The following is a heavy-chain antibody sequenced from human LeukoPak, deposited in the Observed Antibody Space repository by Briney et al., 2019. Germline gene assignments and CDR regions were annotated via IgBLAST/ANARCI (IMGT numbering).Heavy chain of an antibody. J-gene: IGHJ4*02. V-gene: IGHV4-34*01. CDR3: ARRASPITLVRGALDY. CDR1: GGSFSGYY. D-gene: IGHD3-10*01. Sequence: PSETLSLTCAVYGGSFSGYYWSWIHQPPGKGLEWIGEINHSGSTNYNPSLKSRVTISVDTSKNQFSLKLSSVTAADTAVYYCARRASPITLVRGALDYWGQGTLVTVSS. CDR2: INHSGST.